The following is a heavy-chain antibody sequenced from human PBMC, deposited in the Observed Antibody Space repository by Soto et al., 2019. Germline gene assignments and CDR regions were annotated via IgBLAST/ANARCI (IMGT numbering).Heavy chain of an antibody. V-gene: IGHV4-59*01. CDR3: ARYYCTTTTCYFFDY. J-gene: IGHJ4*02. CDR2: VYYTGSA. D-gene: IGHD2-2*01. Sequence: TLSLTCTVSGDSISGYYWSWIRQPPGKGLEWIGYVYYTGSANYNPSLKSRATISLDTSKNQFSLKLSSVTAADTAVYFCARYYCTTTTCYFFDYWGQGTLVTVSS. CDR1: GDSISGYY.